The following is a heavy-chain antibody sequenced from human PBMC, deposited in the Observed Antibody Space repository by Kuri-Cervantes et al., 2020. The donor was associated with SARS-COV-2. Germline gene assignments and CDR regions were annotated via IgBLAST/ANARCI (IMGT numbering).Heavy chain of an antibody. D-gene: IGHD2-15*01. Sequence: QTLSLSCAMSGDSVSNNIRAWNWIRQSPERCLEWLGRTYYRSKWYNDYATSVQSRISINPDTSKNQFSLHLKSVTPEDTAVYYCAREFYCNGGSCYGDNWFDPWGQGTLVTVSS. J-gene: IGHJ5*02. V-gene: IGHV6-1*01. CDR3: AREFYCNGGSCYGDNWFDP. CDR2: TYYRSKWYN. CDR1: GDSVSNNIRA.